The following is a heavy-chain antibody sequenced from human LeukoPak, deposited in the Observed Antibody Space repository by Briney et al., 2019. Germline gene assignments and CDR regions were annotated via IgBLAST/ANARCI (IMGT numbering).Heavy chain of an antibody. D-gene: IGHD3-22*01. Sequence: ASVKVSCKASGYTFTGHYMHWVRQAPGQGLEWMGWINPNSGGTNYAQKFQGRVTMTRDTSISTAYMELSRLRSDDTAVYYCARDKGYYDSSGYYSTFDPWGQGTLVTVSS. J-gene: IGHJ5*02. CDR2: INPNSGGT. V-gene: IGHV1-2*02. CDR1: GYTFTGHY. CDR3: ARDKGYYDSSGYYSTFDP.